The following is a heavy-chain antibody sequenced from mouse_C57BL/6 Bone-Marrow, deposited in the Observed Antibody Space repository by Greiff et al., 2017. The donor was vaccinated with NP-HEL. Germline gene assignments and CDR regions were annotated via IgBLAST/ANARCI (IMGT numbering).Heavy chain of an antibody. Sequence: VQLQQSGASVKISCKASGYAFSSYWMNWVKQRPGKGLEWIGQIYPGDGDTNYNGKFKGKATLTADKSSSTAYMQLSSLTSEDSAVYFCAREVVAPDYWGQGTTLTVSS. J-gene: IGHJ2*01. V-gene: IGHV1-80*01. CDR3: AREVVAPDY. CDR2: IYPGDGDT. D-gene: IGHD1-1*01. CDR1: GYAFSSYW.